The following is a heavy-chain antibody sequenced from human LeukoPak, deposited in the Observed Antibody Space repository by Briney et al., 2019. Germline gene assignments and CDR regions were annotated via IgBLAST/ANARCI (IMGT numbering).Heavy chain of an antibody. V-gene: IGHV5-51*01. CDR2: IYPGESDT. J-gene: IGHJ4*02. D-gene: IGHD5-12*01. CDR1: GYSFTSYL. Sequence: GESLKISRKGSGYSFTSYLIGWVRPMPGKGLEWMGIIYPGESDTRYSPSFQGQVTISADKPISTAYLEWSSLKASDTAMYYCARQGGYGVSDYWGQGTLVTVSS. CDR3: ARQGGYGVSDY.